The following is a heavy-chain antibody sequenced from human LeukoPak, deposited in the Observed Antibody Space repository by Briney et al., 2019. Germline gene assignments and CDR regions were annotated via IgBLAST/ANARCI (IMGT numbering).Heavy chain of an antibody. D-gene: IGHD5-18*01. CDR1: GFTFSSYS. Sequence: GGSLRLSCAASGFTFSSYSMIRVRQAPGKGLEWVSSISSSSAYIYYADSVRGRFTISRDNAENSLYLQMNSLRAEDTAVYYCARGRLDGGYSYLDWFDPWGQGTPVTVSS. CDR2: ISSSSAYI. V-gene: IGHV3-21*01. J-gene: IGHJ5*02. CDR3: ARGRLDGGYSYLDWFDP.